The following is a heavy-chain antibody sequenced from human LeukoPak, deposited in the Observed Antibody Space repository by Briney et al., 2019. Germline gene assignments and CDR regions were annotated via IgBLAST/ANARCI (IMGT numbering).Heavy chain of an antibody. CDR2: IYYSGST. J-gene: IGHJ3*02. CDR1: GGSFSGYY. CDR3: AREYYYDSRGAFDI. Sequence: PSETLSLTCAVYGGSFSGYYWSWIRQPPGKGLEWIGYIYYSGSTNYNPSLKSRVTISVDTSKNQFSLKLSSVTAADTAVYYCAREYYYDSRGAFDIWGQGTMVTVSS. D-gene: IGHD3-22*01. V-gene: IGHV4-59*12.